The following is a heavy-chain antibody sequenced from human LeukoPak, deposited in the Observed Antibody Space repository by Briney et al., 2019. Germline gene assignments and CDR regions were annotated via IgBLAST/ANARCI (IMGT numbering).Heavy chain of an antibody. Sequence: GGSLRLSCAAAGFPFEKYNMNWVRQAPGKGLEWVGFIRSKAYGGTAEYAASVKGRFTISRDDSENIAYVEMNSLKSEDTAVYYCARDLRAVAHDFDCWGQGTLVTVSS. V-gene: IGHV3-49*04. D-gene: IGHD6-19*01. CDR1: GFPFEKYN. CDR3: ARDLRAVAHDFDC. J-gene: IGHJ4*02. CDR2: IRSKAYGGTA.